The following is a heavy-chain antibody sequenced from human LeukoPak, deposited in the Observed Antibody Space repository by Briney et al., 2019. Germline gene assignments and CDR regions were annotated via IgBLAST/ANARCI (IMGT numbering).Heavy chain of an antibody. CDR3: ARGKGYCTSTSCGYCSGGSCCAIYYYYYMDV. CDR1: GGSISSYY. CDR2: IYTSGST. V-gene: IGHV4-4*07. D-gene: IGHD2-2*01. J-gene: IGHJ6*03. Sequence: PSETLSLTCTVSGGSISSYYWSWIRQPAGKGLEWIGRIYTSGSTNYNPSLKSRVTMSVDTSKNQFSLKLNSVTAADTAVYYCARGKGYCTSTSCGYCSGGSCCAIYYYYYMDVWGKGTTVTVSS.